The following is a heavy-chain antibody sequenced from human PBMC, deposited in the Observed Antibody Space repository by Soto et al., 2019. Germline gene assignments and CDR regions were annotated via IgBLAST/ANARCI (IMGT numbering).Heavy chain of an antibody. CDR1: GGSISSRDFY. J-gene: IGHJ5*02. CDR3: AKDSGYNYGYFRWFDP. CDR2: IFYSGST. V-gene: IGHV4-61*08. Sequence: SEPLSLTCTVSGGSISSRDFYWSWVRQPPGRGLEWIGHIFYSGSTNYNPALKSRVTISVDTSKSQFSLKLSSVTAADTAVYYCAKDSGYNYGYFRWFDPWGQGTLVTVS. D-gene: IGHD5-18*01.